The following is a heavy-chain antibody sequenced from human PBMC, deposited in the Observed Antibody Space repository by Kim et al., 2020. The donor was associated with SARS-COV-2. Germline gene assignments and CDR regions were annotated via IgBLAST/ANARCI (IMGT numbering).Heavy chain of an antibody. V-gene: IGHV1-24*01. CDR1: GYTLTELS. Sequence: ASVKVSCKVSGYTLTELSMHWVRQAPGKGLEWMGGFDPEDGETIYAQKFQGRVTMTEDTSTDTAYMELSSLRSEDTAVYYCAHSSSSGGWFDPWGQGTLVTVSS. J-gene: IGHJ5*02. D-gene: IGHD6-6*01. CDR2: FDPEDGET. CDR3: AHSSSSGGWFDP.